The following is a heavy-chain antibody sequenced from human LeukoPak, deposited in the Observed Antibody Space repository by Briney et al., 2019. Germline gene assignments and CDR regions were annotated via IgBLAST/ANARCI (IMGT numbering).Heavy chain of an antibody. J-gene: IGHJ4*02. CDR2: ISYDGSNK. V-gene: IGHV3-30*04. Sequence: PGGSLRLSCAASGFTLSSYAMHWVRQAPGKGLESVAVISYDGSNKYYPDSVTGRFTISRDNSKNTLYLQMNSLRAEDTAVYYCATEKDSAYGSGSSIDYWGQGTLVTVSS. CDR3: ATEKDSAYGSGSSIDY. CDR1: GFTLSSYA. D-gene: IGHD3-10*01.